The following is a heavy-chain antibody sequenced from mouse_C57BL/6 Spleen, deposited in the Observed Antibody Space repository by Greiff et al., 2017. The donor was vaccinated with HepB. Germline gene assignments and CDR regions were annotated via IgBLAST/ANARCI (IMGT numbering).Heavy chain of an antibody. CDR2: INPSNGGT. D-gene: IGHD1-1*01. J-gene: IGHJ1*03. Sequence: QVQLQQPGTELAKPGASVKLSCKASGYTFTSYWMHWVKQRPGQGLEWIGNINPSNGGTNYNEKFKSKATLTVDKSSSTAYMQLSSLTSEDSAVYYCAREGGSSYDWYFDVWGTGTTVTVSS. V-gene: IGHV1-53*01. CDR1: GYTFTSYW. CDR3: AREGGSSYDWYFDV.